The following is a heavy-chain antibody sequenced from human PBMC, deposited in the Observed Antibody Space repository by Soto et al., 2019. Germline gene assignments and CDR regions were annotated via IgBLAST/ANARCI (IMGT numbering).Heavy chain of an antibody. CDR1: GFIFSNYW. V-gene: IGHV3-7*01. D-gene: IGHD2-15*01. J-gene: IGHJ1*01. CDR2: IKQDGSEK. CDR3: ARDKYCSGSSCYSGYFQH. Sequence: EVQLVESGGGLVQPAGSLRLSCAASGFIFSNYWMTWIRQAPGKGLDWVASIKQDGSEKYHVDSVKGRFTISRDNAENSVYLQMNSLRADDTAVSYCARDKYCSGSSCYSGYFQHWGQGTLVTVSS.